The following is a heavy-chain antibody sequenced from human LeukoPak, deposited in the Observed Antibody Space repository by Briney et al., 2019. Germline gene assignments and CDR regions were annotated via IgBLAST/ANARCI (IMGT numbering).Heavy chain of an antibody. CDR3: AKNLIGSTSPTPYYYYGMDV. D-gene: IGHD2-2*01. CDR1: GFTFSSYA. J-gene: IGHJ6*02. Sequence: PGGSLRLSCAASGFTFSSYAMSWVRQAPGKGLGWVSAISGSGGSTYYADSVKGRFTISRDNSKNTLYLQMNSLRAEDTAVYYCAKNLIGSTSPTPYYYYGMDVWGQGTTVTVSS. V-gene: IGHV3-23*01. CDR2: ISGSGGST.